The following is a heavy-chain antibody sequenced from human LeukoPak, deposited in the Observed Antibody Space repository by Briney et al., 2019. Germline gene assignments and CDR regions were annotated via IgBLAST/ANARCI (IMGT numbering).Heavy chain of an antibody. CDR1: GFTFSSYA. V-gene: IGHV3-64*01. D-gene: IGHD5-18*01. CDR2: ISSNGGST. J-gene: IGHJ6*03. Sequence: GGSLRLSCAASGFTFSSYAMHWVRQAPGKGLEYVSAISSNGGSTYYANSVKGRFTISRDNSKNTLYLQMGSLRAEDMAVYYCARGMDTAMGDYYYYMDVWGKGSTVTVSS. CDR3: ARGMDTAMGDYYYYMDV.